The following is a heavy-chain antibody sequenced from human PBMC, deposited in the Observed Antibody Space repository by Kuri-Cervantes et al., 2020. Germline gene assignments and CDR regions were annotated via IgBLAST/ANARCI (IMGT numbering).Heavy chain of an antibody. J-gene: IGHJ4*02. Sequence: GGSLRLSCAASGFTFSSYWMHWVRQAPGKGLEWVSGINWNGGSTGYADSVKGRFTISRDNAKNSLYLQMNSLRAEDTALYYCARSVGKGEFDYWGQGTLVTVSS. CDR2: INWNGGST. D-gene: IGHD3-16*01. V-gene: IGHV3-20*04. CDR3: ARSVGKGEFDY. CDR1: GFTFSSYW.